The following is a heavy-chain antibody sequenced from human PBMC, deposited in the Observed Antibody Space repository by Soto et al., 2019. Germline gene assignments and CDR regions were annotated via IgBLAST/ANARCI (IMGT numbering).Heavy chain of an antibody. CDR2: IKQDGSEK. CDR1: GFTFSSYW. V-gene: IGHV3-7*01. CDR3: ARDKTGEYSSSWYPWFDP. J-gene: IGHJ5*02. D-gene: IGHD6-13*01. Sequence: EVQLVESGGGLVQPGGSLRLSCADSGFTFSSYWLSWVRQAPGKGLEWVANIKQDGSEKYYVDSVKGRFTISRDNAKNSLYLQMNSLRAEDTAVYYCARDKTGEYSSSWYPWFDPWGQGTLVTVSS.